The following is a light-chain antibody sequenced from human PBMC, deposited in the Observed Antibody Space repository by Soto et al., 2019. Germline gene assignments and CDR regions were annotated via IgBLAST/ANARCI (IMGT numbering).Light chain of an antibody. Sequence: EVVMTQSPATNSVSAEETDSLSCRASQSAGNFLAWYQQKPGQAPRLLIYYISTRATGIPARFSGSVSGTEFTLTINSLQSEDSAVDYCQQPNQWPISCAQRTRPEI. J-gene: IGKJ5*01. CDR2: YIS. CDR3: QQPNQWPIS. V-gene: IGKV3D-15*01. CDR1: QSAGNF.